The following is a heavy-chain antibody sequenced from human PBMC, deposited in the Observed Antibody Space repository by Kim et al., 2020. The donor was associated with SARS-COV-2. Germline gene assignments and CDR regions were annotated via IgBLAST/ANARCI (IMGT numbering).Heavy chain of an antibody. V-gene: IGHV1-46*01. Sequence: THAQKIEGGVTITSDTSTSTVYMQLNSLRSEDSAVFFCARAYRVGLASFDYWGQGTLVTVS. J-gene: IGHJ4*02. CDR3: ARAYRVGLASFDY. D-gene: IGHD1-26*01.